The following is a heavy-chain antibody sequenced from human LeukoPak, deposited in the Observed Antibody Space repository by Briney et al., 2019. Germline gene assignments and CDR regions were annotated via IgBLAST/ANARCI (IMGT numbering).Heavy chain of an antibody. Sequence: PGRSLRLSCAASGFTLSSYGVHWVRQAPGKGLEWVAVISYDGSNKYYADSVKGRFTISRDNSKNTLYLQMNSLRAEDTAVYYCAKDEVPGIAVAKGAFDIWGQGTMVTVSS. CDR2: ISYDGSNK. D-gene: IGHD6-19*01. CDR1: GFTLSSYG. V-gene: IGHV3-30*18. J-gene: IGHJ3*02. CDR3: AKDEVPGIAVAKGAFDI.